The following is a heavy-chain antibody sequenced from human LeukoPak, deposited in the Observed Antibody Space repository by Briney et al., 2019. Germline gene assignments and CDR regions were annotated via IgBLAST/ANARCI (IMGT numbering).Heavy chain of an antibody. D-gene: IGHD5-18*01. CDR2: IKSDGSTT. CDR3: ARVVDTHFDY. V-gene: IGHV3-74*01. Sequence: PARSLRLSCAASGFTFSSYWMHWVRQAPGKWLVWVSRIKSDGSTTTYAESVKGRFTIARDNAKNTLYLQMDSLRAEDTAVYYCARVVDTHFDYWGQGTLVTVSS. CDR1: GFTFSSYW. J-gene: IGHJ4*02.